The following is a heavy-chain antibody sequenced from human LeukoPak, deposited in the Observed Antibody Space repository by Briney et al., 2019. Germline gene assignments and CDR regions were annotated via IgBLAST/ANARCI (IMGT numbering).Heavy chain of an antibody. CDR3: ATYYSDTSARD. CDR2: INPNSGGT. Sequence: ASVKVSCKASGHTFTAYYMFWVRQTPGQGLEWMGWINPNSGGTNFAPNFQGSVTMTRDTSISTAYMELSGLTSDDTAVYFCATYYSDTSARDWGQGTLVTVSS. D-gene: IGHD3-22*01. CDR1: GHTFTAYY. J-gene: IGHJ4*02. V-gene: IGHV1-2*02.